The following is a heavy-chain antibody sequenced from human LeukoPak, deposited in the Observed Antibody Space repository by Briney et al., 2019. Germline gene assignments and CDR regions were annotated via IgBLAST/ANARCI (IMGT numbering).Heavy chain of an antibody. Sequence: GSLRLSCPASGFTFSSYAMSWVRQPPGKGLEWIATVYYTGSAYYNPSLKSRVTISVDTSKSQFSLKLSSVTTADTALYYCARYASGSYYWFDPWGQGTLVTVSS. CDR1: GFTFSSYA. CDR2: VYYTGSA. V-gene: IGHV4-39*01. J-gene: IGHJ5*02. CDR3: ARYASGSYYWFDP. D-gene: IGHD3-10*01.